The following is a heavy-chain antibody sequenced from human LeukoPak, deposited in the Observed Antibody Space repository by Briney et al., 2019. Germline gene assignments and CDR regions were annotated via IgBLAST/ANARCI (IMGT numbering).Heavy chain of an antibody. Sequence: GGSLRLSCAASGFTFTSYAMHWVRQAPGKGLEWVAVISYDGSIQYYADSVKGRFTISRDNSKNTLYLQMNSLRAEDTAVYYCAKKSRGSGSYYGDYWGQGILVTVSS. V-gene: IGHV3-30*04. D-gene: IGHD3-10*01. CDR3: AKKSRGSGSYYGDY. CDR1: GFTFTSYA. J-gene: IGHJ4*02. CDR2: ISYDGSIQ.